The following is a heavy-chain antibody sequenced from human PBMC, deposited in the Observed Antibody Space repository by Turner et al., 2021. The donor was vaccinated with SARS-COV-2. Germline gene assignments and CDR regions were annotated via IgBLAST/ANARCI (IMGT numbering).Heavy chain of an antibody. J-gene: IGHJ5*02. Sequence: EVQLVESGGGQVKPGWSLRFSCAASGFTFSSYNWVRQARRKGLEGVSSISRSNSYIYYADSVQGRFTISRDNSKNTLYLQMNSLRAENTAVYYCARDEYSSSSIWYYRFDPWGQGTLVTVSS. CDR3: ARDEYSSSSIWYYRFDP. V-gene: IGHV3-21*04. CDR1: GFTFSSY. CDR2: ISRSNSYI. D-gene: IGHD6-6*01.